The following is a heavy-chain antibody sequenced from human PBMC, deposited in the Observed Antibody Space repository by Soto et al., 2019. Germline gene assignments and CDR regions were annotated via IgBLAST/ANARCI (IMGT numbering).Heavy chain of an antibody. Sequence: PSETLSLTCTVSGGPISSYYWSWIRQPPGKGLEWIGYIYYSGSTNYNPSLKSRVTISVDTSKNQFSLKLSSVTAADTAVYYCARHEGHIVVVPAAPNFDYWGQGTLVTVSS. V-gene: IGHV4-59*08. D-gene: IGHD2-2*01. CDR1: GGPISSYY. CDR2: IYYSGST. J-gene: IGHJ4*02. CDR3: ARHEGHIVVVPAAPNFDY.